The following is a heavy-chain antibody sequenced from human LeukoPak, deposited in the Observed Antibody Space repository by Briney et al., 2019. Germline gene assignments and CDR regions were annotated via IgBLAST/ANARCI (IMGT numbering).Heavy chain of an antibody. J-gene: IGHJ4*02. D-gene: IGHD1-26*01. Sequence: ASVKVPCKASGYTFTSYGISWVRQAPGQGLEWMGWISAYNGNTNYAQKLQGRVTMTTDTSTSTAYMELRSLRSDDTAVYYCARDMGATTSSFFDYWGQGTLVTVSS. CDR2: ISAYNGNT. CDR3: ARDMGATTSSFFDY. V-gene: IGHV1-18*01. CDR1: GYTFTSYG.